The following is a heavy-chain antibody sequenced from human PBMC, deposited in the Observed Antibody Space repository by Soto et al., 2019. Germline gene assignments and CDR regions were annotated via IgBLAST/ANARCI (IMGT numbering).Heavy chain of an antibody. J-gene: IGHJ5*02. V-gene: IGHV3-74*01. D-gene: IGHD2-15*01. CDR2: ISSGGTYT. CDR1: GFTLSTYW. Sequence: GGSLRLSCAASGFTLSTYWMHWVRQVPGKVLVWVSRISSGGTYTNYADSVKGRFTISRDSARNTLFLQMNYLTGEDTAVYYCARTFVDGMAGFGPWGQGTLVTVSS. CDR3: ARTFVDGMAGFGP.